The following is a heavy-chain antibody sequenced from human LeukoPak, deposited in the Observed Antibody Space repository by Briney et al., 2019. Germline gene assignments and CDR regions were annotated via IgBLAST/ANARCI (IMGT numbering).Heavy chain of an antibody. CDR3: ARGGSGYDY. D-gene: IGHD3-3*01. Sequence: GGSLRLSCEASRYSFTDAWMNCVRLAPGEGLEWVAKIKKDGSDKYYVDFVKGRFTISRDNAKNSLYLQMSSLRAEDTAVYYSARGGSGYDYWGQGTLVTVSS. CDR1: RYSFTDAW. V-gene: IGHV3-7*01. CDR2: IKKDGSDK. J-gene: IGHJ4*02.